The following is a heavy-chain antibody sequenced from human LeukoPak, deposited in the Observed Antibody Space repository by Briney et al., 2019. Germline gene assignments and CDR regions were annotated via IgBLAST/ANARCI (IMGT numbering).Heavy chain of an antibody. CDR2: ISSSNSDI. Sequence: GGSLRLSCAASGFTFTSHTMNWVRQAPGKGLEWVSSISSSNSDISYADSVKGRFTISRDNAKNSLYLQMNSLRAEDTAVYYCARDSRTVYYYYGMDVWGQGTTVTVSS. J-gene: IGHJ6*02. CDR1: GFTFTSHT. CDR3: ARDSRTVYYYYGMDV. V-gene: IGHV3-21*01.